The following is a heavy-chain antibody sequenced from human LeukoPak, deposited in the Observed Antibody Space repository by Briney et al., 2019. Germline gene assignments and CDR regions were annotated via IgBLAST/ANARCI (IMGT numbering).Heavy chain of an antibody. CDR1: GGSFSGYY. CDR3: ARDYYYYDSSGYYGYYYYYMDV. CDR2: INHSGST. Sequence: KASETLSLTCAVYGGSFSGYYWSWIRQPPGKGLEWIGEINHSGSTNYNPSLKSRVTISVDTSKNQFSLKLSSVTAADTAVYYCARDYYYYDSSGYYGYYYYYMDVWGKGTTVTISS. D-gene: IGHD3-22*01. J-gene: IGHJ6*03. V-gene: IGHV4-34*01.